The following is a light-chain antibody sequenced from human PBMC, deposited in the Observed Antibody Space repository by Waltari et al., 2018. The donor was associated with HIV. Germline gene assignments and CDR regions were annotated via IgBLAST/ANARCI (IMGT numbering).Light chain of an antibody. J-gene: IGKJ2*01. CDR2: ATS. CDR1: QSIRNC. V-gene: IGKV1-5*03. CDR3: QQYNTYPYT. Sequence: DIQMTQSPSTLSASVGDRVTITCRASQSIRNCLAWYQQKPGKAPKVLIYATSSLKSGVPSTFSGSGSGTEFTLTISSLQPDDFAAYYCQQYNTYPYTFGQGTKLEVK.